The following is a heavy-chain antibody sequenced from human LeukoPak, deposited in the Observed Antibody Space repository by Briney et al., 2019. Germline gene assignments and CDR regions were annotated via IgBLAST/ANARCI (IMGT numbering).Heavy chain of an antibody. CDR2: IYYSGST. J-gene: IGHJ4*02. CDR1: GGSISSSSYY. D-gene: IGHD3-10*01. Sequence: SETLSLTCTVSGGSISSSSYYWGWIRQPPGKGLEWIGSIYYSGSTYYNPSLKSRVTISVDTSKNQFSLKLSSVTVADTAVYYCAGWFGELSYYFDYWGQGTLVTVSS. V-gene: IGHV4-39*01. CDR3: AGWFGELSYYFDY.